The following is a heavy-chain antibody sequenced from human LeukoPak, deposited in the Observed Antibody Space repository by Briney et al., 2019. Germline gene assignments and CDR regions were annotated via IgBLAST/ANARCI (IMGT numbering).Heavy chain of an antibody. CDR2: IRYDGSNK. J-gene: IGHJ6*03. CDR1: GFTFSSYG. V-gene: IGHV3-30*02. CDR3: AGGRPTDSYNMDV. Sequence: PGGSLRLSCAASGFTFSSYGMHWVRQAPGKGLEWVAFIRYDGSNKYYADSVKGRFTISRDNSKNTLYLQMNSLRAEDTAVYYWAGGRPTDSYNMDVWGKGPTVTISS. D-gene: IGHD3-16*01.